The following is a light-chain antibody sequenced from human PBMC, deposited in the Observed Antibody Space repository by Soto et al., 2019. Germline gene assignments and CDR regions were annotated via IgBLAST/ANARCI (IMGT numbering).Light chain of an antibody. Sequence: DIQMTQSPSSLSASVGDRVTITCRASQGISTYLNWYLQKPGKAPKLLIYAASSLQSGVPSRCSGSGSGTDFTLTISSLQPEDFETYYCQQSYSNPLTFGGGTKVDIK. CDR2: AAS. CDR3: QQSYSNPLT. V-gene: IGKV1-39*01. CDR1: QGISTY. J-gene: IGKJ4*01.